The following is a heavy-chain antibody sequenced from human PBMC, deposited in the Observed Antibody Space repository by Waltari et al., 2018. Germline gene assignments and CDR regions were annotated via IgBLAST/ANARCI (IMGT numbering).Heavy chain of an antibody. CDR1: GFTVRIYY. CDR2: TYVGGTT. CDR3: ARDLGDSGDWYFDL. D-gene: IGHD2-21*02. J-gene: IGHJ2*01. Sequence: EVQVVESGGGLVQPGDSLRLTCAASGFTVRIYYMAWVRQAPGKGLDWVSLTYVGGTTKYADSVMGRFIVSRDISENTLDLQMNSLRVDDTAIYYCARDLGDSGDWYFDLWGRGTLVTVSS. V-gene: IGHV3-53*04.